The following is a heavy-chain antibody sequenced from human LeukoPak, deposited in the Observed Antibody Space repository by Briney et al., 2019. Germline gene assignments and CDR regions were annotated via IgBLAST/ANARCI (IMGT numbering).Heavy chain of an antibody. J-gene: IGHJ4*02. D-gene: IGHD3-9*01. V-gene: IGHV1-69*05. Sequence: ASVKDSCKASGGTFSSYAISWVRQAPGQGLEWMGRIIPIFGTANYAQKFQGRVTITTDESTSTAYMELSSLRSEDTAVYYCARERETDYDILTGYWRYFDYWGQGTLVTVSS. CDR1: GGTFSSYA. CDR2: IIPIFGTA. CDR3: ARERETDYDILTGYWRYFDY.